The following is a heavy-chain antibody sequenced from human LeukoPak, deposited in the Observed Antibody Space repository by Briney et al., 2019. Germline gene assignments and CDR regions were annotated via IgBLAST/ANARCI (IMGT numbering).Heavy chain of an antibody. CDR1: GGTFSSYA. CDR2: IIPIFGTA. CDR3: AREGGYSYGEIDY. V-gene: IGHV1-69*05. Sequence: GASVKVSCKASGGTFSSYAVSWVRQAPGQGLEWMGGIIPIFGTANYAQKFQGRVTITTDESTSTAYMELSSLRSEDTAVYYCAREGGYSYGEIDYWGQGTLVTVSS. J-gene: IGHJ4*02. D-gene: IGHD5-18*01.